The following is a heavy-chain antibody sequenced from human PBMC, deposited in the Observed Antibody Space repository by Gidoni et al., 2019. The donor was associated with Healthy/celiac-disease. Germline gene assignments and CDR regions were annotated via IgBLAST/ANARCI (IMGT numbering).Heavy chain of an antibody. CDR3: ARGRRERYCSSTSCYAGRGMDV. CDR1: GGSFSGYY. CDR2: INHSGST. D-gene: IGHD2-2*01. Sequence: QVQLQQWGAGLLKPSETLSLTCAVYGGSFSGYYWSWIRQPPGKGLEWIGEINHSGSTNYNPSLKSRVTISVDTSKNQFFLKLSSVTAADTAVYYCARGRRERYCSSTSCYAGRGMDVWGQGTTVTVSS. V-gene: IGHV4-34*01. J-gene: IGHJ6*02.